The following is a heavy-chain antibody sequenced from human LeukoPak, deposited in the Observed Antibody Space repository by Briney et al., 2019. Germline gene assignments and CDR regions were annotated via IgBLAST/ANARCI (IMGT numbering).Heavy chain of an antibody. D-gene: IGHD2-21*01. CDR3: ARDDKNAYDAFDI. CDR1: GYTFTGYY. CDR2: INPNSGGT. Sequence: GASVKVSCKASGYTFTGYYMHWVRQAPGQGLEWMGWINPNSGGTNYAQKFQVRVTMTRDTSISTAYMELSRLRSDDTAVYYCARDDKNAYDAFDIWGQGTMVTVSS. J-gene: IGHJ3*02. V-gene: IGHV1-2*02.